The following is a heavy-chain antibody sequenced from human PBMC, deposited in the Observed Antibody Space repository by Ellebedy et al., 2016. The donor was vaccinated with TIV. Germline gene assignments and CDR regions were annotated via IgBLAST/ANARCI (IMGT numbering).Heavy chain of an antibody. CDR1: RFTFSIFG. V-gene: IGHV3-30*18. Sequence: GGSLRLXXAASRFTFSIFGLHWVRQAPGKGLEWVAIISSDGTNKYYADSVRGRFTISRDNSKNTLYLQMDSLGAEDTAVYYCAKDESDGELPRPFDYWGQGTLVTVSS. CDR3: AKDESDGELPRPFDY. D-gene: IGHD1-26*01. J-gene: IGHJ4*02. CDR2: ISSDGTNK.